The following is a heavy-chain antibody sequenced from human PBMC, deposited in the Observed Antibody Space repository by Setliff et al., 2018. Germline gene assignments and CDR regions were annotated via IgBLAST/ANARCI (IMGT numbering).Heavy chain of an antibody. CDR3: AKGSSGWNPYYFDY. J-gene: IGHJ4*02. CDR2: INWNSDSI. D-gene: IGHD6-19*01. V-gene: IGHV3-9*03. CDR1: GFTFSSYG. Sequence: GGSLRLSCAASGFTFSSYGMHWVRQAPGKGLEWVSGINWNSDSIGYADSVKGRFTISRDNAKNSLYLQMNSPRGEDMALYYCAKGSSGWNPYYFDYWSQGTLVTVSS.